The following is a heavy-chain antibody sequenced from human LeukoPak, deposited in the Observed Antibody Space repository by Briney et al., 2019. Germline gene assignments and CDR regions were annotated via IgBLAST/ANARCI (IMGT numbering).Heavy chain of an antibody. J-gene: IGHJ3*02. CDR3: ARVHDTQAFDI. V-gene: IGHV3-48*03. Sequence: PGGSLRLSCAASGFTFSGYAMNWVRQTPGKGLEWVSYISGSGTTKYHAESVKGRVTISRDNAKNSMSLQMNSLRAEDTAIYYCARVHDTQAFDIWGQGTVVTVSS. CDR1: GFTFSGYA. D-gene: IGHD3-9*01. CDR2: ISGSGTTK.